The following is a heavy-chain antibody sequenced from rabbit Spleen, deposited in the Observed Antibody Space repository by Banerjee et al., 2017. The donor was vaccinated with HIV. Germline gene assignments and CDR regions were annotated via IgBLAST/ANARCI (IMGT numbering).Heavy chain of an antibody. J-gene: IGHJ4*01. CDR1: GFTLSTYY. V-gene: IGHV1S7*01. D-gene: IGHD1-1*01. CDR2: IDPVFGIT. Sequence: HLKESGGGLVQPGGSLKLSCTASGFTLSTYYMNWVRQAPGKGLEWIGYIDPVFGITYYANWVNGRFSISRENAQNTVFLQMTSLTAADTATYFCARDLVAVIGWNFSLWGQGTLVTVS. CDR3: ARDLVAVIGWNFSL.